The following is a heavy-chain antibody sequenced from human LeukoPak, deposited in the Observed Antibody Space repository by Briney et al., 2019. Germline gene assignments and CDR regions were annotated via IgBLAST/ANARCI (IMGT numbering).Heavy chain of an antibody. CDR3: AVMGTYYYGSGSRYYMDV. CDR2: IYSGGTT. Sequence: GGSLRLSCAVSGFTVSGNYMSWVRQAPGKGLEWVSLIYSGGTTYYADSVKGRFTISRDNSKNTLYLQMNSLRAEDTAVYYCAVMGTYYYGSGSRYYMDVWGKGTTVTISS. CDR1: GFTVSGNY. J-gene: IGHJ6*03. D-gene: IGHD3-10*01. V-gene: IGHV3-53*01.